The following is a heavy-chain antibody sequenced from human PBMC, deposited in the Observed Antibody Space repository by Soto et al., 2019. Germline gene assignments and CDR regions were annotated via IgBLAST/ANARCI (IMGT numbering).Heavy chain of an antibody. D-gene: IGHD4-17*01. V-gene: IGHV3-33*01. J-gene: IGHJ6*02. CDR2: IWYDGSNK. CDR1: GFTFSSYG. Sequence: VQLVESGGGVVQPGRSLRLSCAASGFTFSSYGMHWVRQAPGKGLEWVAVIWYDGSNKYYADSVKGRFTISRDNSKNTLYLQMNSLRAEDTAVYYCARGHYGDKSYYYYGMDVWGQGTTVTVSS. CDR3: ARGHYGDKSYYYYGMDV.